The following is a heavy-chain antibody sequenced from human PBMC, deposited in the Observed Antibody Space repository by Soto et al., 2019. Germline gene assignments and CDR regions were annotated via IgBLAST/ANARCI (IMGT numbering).Heavy chain of an antibody. Sequence: QVQLQQWGAGLLKPSETLSLTCAVYGGSFSGYYWSWIRQPPGKGLEWIGEINDSGSTNYNPSLKSRVTISVDTSKNQFSLKLSSVTAADTAVYYCARGARYYSYGMDVWGQGTTVTVSS. CDR1: GGSFSGYY. CDR2: INDSGST. CDR3: ARGARYYSYGMDV. V-gene: IGHV4-34*01. J-gene: IGHJ6*02.